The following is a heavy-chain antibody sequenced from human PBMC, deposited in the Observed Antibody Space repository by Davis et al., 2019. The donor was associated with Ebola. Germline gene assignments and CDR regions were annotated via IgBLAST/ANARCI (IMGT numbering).Heavy chain of an antibody. CDR1: GFTFGDYA. D-gene: IGHD4-23*01. CDR2: IRSKAYGGTT. CDR3: TRVGWVVTSDY. V-gene: IGHV3-49*03. Sequence: GESLKISCTASGFTFGDYAMSWFHQAPGKGLEWVGFIRSKAYGGTTEYAASVKGRFTISRDDSKSIAYLQMNSLKTEDTAVYYCTRVGWVVTSDYWGQGTLVTVSS. J-gene: IGHJ4*02.